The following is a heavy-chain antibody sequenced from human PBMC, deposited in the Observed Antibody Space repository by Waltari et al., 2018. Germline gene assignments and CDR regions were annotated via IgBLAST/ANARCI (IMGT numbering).Heavy chain of an antibody. V-gene: IGHV4-39*01. CDR2: IYYSGST. Sequence: QLQLQESGPGLVKPSETLSLTCTVSGGSISSSSYYWGWIRQPPGKGLEWIGSIYYSGSTYYNPSLKSRVTISVDTSKNQFSLKLSSVTATDTAVYYCARLFYGSGSYYNPSGYYFDYWGQGTLVTVSS. CDR3: ARLFYGSGSYYNPSGYYFDY. J-gene: IGHJ4*02. D-gene: IGHD3-10*01. CDR1: GGSISSSSYY.